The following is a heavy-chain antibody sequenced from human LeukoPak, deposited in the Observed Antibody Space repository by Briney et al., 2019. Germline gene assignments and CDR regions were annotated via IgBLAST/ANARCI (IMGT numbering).Heavy chain of an antibody. CDR2: IYYSGST. CDR3: ARNYGSGSYYL. Sequence: SETLSLTCTVSGGSISSYYWSWIRQPPGEGLEWIGYIYYSGSTNYNPSLKSRVTISVDTSKNQFSLKLSSVTAADTAVYYCARNYGSGSYYLWGQGTLVTVSS. J-gene: IGHJ5*02. CDR1: GGSISSYY. V-gene: IGHV4-59*08. D-gene: IGHD3-10*01.